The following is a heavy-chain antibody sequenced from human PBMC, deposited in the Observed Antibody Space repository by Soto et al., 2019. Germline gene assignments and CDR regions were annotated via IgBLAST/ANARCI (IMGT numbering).Heavy chain of an antibody. J-gene: IGHJ6*02. Sequence: QVQLVQSGAAVKKPGSSVTVSCKASGGTFGNSAISWVRQAPGQGLEWMGGIIPIFSTPDYAQKFQRRVTITADESTTTAYMELTSLKSEDTAVYYCARDKDRQQLGGNYYYGIDVWGQGTTVTVSS. D-gene: IGHD2-15*01. CDR2: IIPIFSTP. V-gene: IGHV1-69*12. CDR1: GGTFGNSA. CDR3: ARDKDRQQLGGNYYYGIDV.